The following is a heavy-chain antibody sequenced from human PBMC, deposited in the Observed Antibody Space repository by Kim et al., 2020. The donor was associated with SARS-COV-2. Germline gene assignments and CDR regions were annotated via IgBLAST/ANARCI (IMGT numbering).Heavy chain of an antibody. D-gene: IGHD6-13*01. CDR2: IYYSGST. V-gene: IGHV4-39*01. J-gene: IGHJ4*02. Sequence: SETLSLTCTVSGGSISSSSYYWGWIRQPPGKGREWIGSIYYSGSTYYNPSLKSRVTISVDTSKNQFSLKLSSVTAADTAVYYCARSLYSSSLGVFDYWGQGTLVTVSS. CDR3: ARSLYSSSLGVFDY. CDR1: GGSISSSSYY.